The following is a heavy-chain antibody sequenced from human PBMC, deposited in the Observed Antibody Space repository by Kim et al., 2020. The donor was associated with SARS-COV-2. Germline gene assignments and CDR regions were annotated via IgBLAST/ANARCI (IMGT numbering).Heavy chain of an antibody. CDR2: ISSSSSYI. Sequence: GGSLRLSCAASGFTFSSYSMNWVRQAPGKGLEWASSISSSSSYIYYADSVKGRFTISRDNAKNSLYLQMNSLRAEDTAVYYCALSVDTAMVPRYLGQGTLVTVSS. CDR1: GFTFSSYS. D-gene: IGHD5-18*01. CDR3: ALSVDTAMVPRY. V-gene: IGHV3-21*01. J-gene: IGHJ4*02.